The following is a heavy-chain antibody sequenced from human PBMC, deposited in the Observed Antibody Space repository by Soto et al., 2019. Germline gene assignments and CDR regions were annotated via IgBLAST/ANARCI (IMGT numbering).Heavy chain of an antibody. V-gene: IGHV3-23*01. CDR2: ISGSGGST. J-gene: IGHJ3*02. CDR3: AKWKSSGSQLVWPRHPFDI. D-gene: IGHD3-10*01. CDR1: GFTFSSYA. Sequence: GGSLRLSCAASGFTFSSYAMSWVRQAPGKGLEWVSAISGSGGSTYYADSVKGRFTISRDNSKNTLYLQMNSLRAEDTAVYYCAKWKSSGSQLVWPRHPFDIWGQGTMVTVSS.